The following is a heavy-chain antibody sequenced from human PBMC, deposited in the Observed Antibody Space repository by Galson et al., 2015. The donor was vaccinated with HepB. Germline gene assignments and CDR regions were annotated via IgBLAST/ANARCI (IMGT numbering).Heavy chain of an antibody. CDR1: GFPFSSYA. D-gene: IGHD3-22*01. CDR3: AKDFDSSGCYYDYLDY. Sequence: SLRLSCAASGFPFSSYAMNWVRQAPGKGLEWVSLISGSGVTTYYADSVKGRFTISRDNSKNTLYLQMNSLRAEDTALYFCAKDFDSSGCYYDYLDYWGQGTLVAVSS. V-gene: IGHV3-23*01. CDR2: ISGSGVTT. J-gene: IGHJ4*02.